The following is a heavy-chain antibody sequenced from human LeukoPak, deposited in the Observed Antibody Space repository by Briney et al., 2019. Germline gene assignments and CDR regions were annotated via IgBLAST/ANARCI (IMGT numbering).Heavy chain of an antibody. Sequence: GGTLRLSCAASGFTFSSYGMSWVRQAPGKGLEWVSAISGSGGSTFYADSVKGRFTISRDNSKNTLYLQMNSLRAEDTAVYYCARGGSYLSAFDIWGQGTMVTVSS. V-gene: IGHV3-23*01. CDR1: GFTFSSYG. CDR3: ARGGSYLSAFDI. CDR2: ISGSGGST. J-gene: IGHJ3*02. D-gene: IGHD1-26*01.